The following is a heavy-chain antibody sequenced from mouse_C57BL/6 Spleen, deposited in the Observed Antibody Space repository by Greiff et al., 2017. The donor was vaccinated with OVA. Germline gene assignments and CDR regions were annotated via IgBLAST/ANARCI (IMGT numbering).Heavy chain of an antibody. D-gene: IGHD2-5*01. CDR3: ARSAYDSNYEGDYYAMDY. CDR1: GFTFTDYY. V-gene: IGHV7-3*01. CDR2: IRKKANGYTT. J-gene: IGHJ4*01. Sequence: EVKLMESGGGLVQPGGSLSLSCAASGFTFTDYYMSWVRQPPGKALEWLGFIRKKANGYTTEYSASVKGRFTISRDNSQSILYLQMNALRAEDSATYYCARSAYDSNYEGDYYAMDYWGQGTSVTVSS.